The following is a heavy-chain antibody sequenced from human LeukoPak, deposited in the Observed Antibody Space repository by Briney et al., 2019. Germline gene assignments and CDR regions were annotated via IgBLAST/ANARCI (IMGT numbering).Heavy chain of an antibody. V-gene: IGHV4-59*08. CDR2: IYYSGST. CDR1: GGSISSCY. CDR3: ARRRYSSSLSSWLGYFDY. J-gene: IGHJ4*02. D-gene: IGHD6-13*01. Sequence: SETLSLTCTVSGGSISSCYWSWIRQPPGKGLEWIGYIYYSGSTNYNPSLKSRVTISVDTSKNQFSLKLSSVTAADTAVYYCARRRYSSSLSSWLGYFDYWGQGTLVTVSS.